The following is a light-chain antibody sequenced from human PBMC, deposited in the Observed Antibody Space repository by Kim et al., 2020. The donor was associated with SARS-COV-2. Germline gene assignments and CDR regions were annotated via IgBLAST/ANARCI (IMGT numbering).Light chain of an antibody. J-gene: IGKJ1*01. CDR1: QGISSY. CDR3: QQLNSYPQT. V-gene: IGKV1-9*01. Sequence: ASVGDRVTITGRASQGISSYLAWYQQKPGKAHKLLIYAASTLQSGVPSRFSGSGSGTEFTLTISSLQPEDFATYYCQQLNSYPQTFGQGTKVDIK. CDR2: AAS.